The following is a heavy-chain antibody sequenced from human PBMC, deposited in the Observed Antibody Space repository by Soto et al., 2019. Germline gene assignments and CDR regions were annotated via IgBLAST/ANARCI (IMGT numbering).Heavy chain of an antibody. CDR1: GYTFTSYG. V-gene: IGHV1-18*01. CDR3: ARGGLLEWFQDPGFDY. CDR2: ISAYNGNT. J-gene: IGHJ4*02. D-gene: IGHD3-3*01. Sequence: ASVKVSCKASGYTFTSYGISWVRQAPGQGLEWMGWISAYNGNTNYAQKLQGRVTMTTDTSTSTAYMELRSLRSDDTAVYYCARGGLLEWFQDPGFDYWGQGTLVTVSS.